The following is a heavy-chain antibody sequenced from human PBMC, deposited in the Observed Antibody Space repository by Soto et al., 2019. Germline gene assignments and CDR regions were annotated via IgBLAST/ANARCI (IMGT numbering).Heavy chain of an antibody. CDR3: ATQRGYSFGPFDY. V-gene: IGHV5-51*01. J-gene: IGHJ4*02. CDR2: IHPDDSDT. D-gene: IGHD5-18*01. CDR1: GYSFNGSW. Sequence: GESLKISCQASGYSFNGSWIGWVRQKPGKGLEWMGIIHPDDSDTKYSPSFQGQVTFSVDKSISTAYLQWSSLKASDTAMYYCATQRGYSFGPFDYWGQGTLVTVSS.